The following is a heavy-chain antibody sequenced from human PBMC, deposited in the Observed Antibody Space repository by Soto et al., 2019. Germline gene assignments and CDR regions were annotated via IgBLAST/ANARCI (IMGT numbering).Heavy chain of an antibody. J-gene: IGHJ4*02. CDR1: GGSFSGYY. CDR2: INHSGST. D-gene: IGHD3-16*02. CDR3: ARVRDYVWGSYRIFDY. Sequence: QVQLQQWGAGLLKPSETLSLTCAVYGGSFSGYYWSWIRQPPGKGLEWIGEINHSGSTNYNPSLKSRVTISVDTSKNQFSLKLSSVTAADTAVYYCARVRDYVWGSYRIFDYWGQGTLVTVSS. V-gene: IGHV4-34*01.